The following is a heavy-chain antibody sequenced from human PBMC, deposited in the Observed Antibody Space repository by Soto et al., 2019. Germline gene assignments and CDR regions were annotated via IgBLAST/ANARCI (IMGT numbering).Heavy chain of an antibody. Sequence: PGGSLRLSCAASGFTFSSYAMHWVRQAPGKGLEWVAVISYDGSNKYYADSVKGRSTISRDNSKNTLYLQMNSLRAEDTAVYYCARDETYCSSTSCYTYYYYGMDVWGQGTTVTVSS. J-gene: IGHJ6*02. CDR3: ARDETYCSSTSCYTYYYYGMDV. D-gene: IGHD2-2*02. V-gene: IGHV3-30-3*01. CDR2: ISYDGSNK. CDR1: GFTFSSYA.